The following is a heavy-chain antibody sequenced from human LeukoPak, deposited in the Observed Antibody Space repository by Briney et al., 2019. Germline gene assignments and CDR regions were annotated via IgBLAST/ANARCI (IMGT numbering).Heavy chain of an antibody. J-gene: IGHJ4*02. D-gene: IGHD6-19*01. CDR3: AKELSSGWYD. V-gene: IGHV3-23*01. CDR2: ISGSGAST. Sequence: GRSLRLSCAASGITFSSYAMSWVRQAPGKGLEWVSGISGSGASTSYADSVKGRFTISRDNSKNTLYLQMNSLRAEDTAVYYCAKELSSGWYDWGQGTLVTVS. CDR1: GITFSSYA.